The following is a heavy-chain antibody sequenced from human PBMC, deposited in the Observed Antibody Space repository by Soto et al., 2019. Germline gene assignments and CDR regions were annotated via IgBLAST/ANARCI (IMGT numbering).Heavy chain of an antibody. J-gene: IGHJ6*02. CDR3: ARDRGSYYFKHVMGIYGLDV. Sequence: GGSLRLSCEDSDLRFSTYALHWVRQAPGKGLEGVAVVSYDGKTQYYSDSVKGRFTDSRDNCQSTLYLQMSGLRVDDTAVYYCARDRGSYYFKHVMGIYGLDVWGQGTTVTVSS. V-gene: IGHV3-30*04. CDR2: VSYDGKTQ. CDR1: DLRFSTYA. D-gene: IGHD3-10*01.